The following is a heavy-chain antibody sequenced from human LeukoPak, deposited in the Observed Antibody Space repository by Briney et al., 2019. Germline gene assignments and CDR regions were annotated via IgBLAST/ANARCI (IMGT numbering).Heavy chain of an antibody. V-gene: IGHV3-15*01. CDR2: IKSKTDGGTT. CDR3: TTNSYGSGPFDY. Sequence: GGSLRLSCAASGFTFSNAWMSWVRQAPGKGLKWVGRIKSKTDGGTTDYAARAKGRFTISRDDSKNPLYLQKNSLKPDDTAVYYCTTNSYGSGPFDYWGQGTLVTVSS. J-gene: IGHJ4*02. D-gene: IGHD3-10*01. CDR1: GFTFSNAW.